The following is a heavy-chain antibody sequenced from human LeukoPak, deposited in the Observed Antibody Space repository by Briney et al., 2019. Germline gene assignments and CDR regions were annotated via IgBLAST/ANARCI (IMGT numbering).Heavy chain of an antibody. CDR2: ISGSGGST. CDR3: AKPARRVTTLSAYYFDY. J-gene: IGHJ4*02. Sequence: PGGSLRLSCAASGFTFSSYGMSWVRQAPGKGLEWVSAISGSGGSTYYADSVKGRFTISRDNSKNTLYLQMNSLRAEDTAVYYCAKPARRVTTLSAYYFDYWGQGTLVTVSS. D-gene: IGHD4-17*01. V-gene: IGHV3-23*01. CDR1: GFTFSSYG.